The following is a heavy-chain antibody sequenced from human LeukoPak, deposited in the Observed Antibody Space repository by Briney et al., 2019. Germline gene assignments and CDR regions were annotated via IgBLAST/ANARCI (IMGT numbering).Heavy chain of an antibody. D-gene: IGHD3-3*02. J-gene: IGHJ4*02. CDR3: ARIRAPSSFGQRESDY. Sequence: ASVKVSCKASGYIFTNNAINWVRQPPGQGLEWMGWINTNTRNPTYAQGFTGRFVFSLDTSFSTAYLQISSLKAEDNAVYYCARIRAPSSFGQRESDYWGQGTLVTVSS. CDR1: GYIFTNNA. V-gene: IGHV7-4-1*02. CDR2: INTNTRNP.